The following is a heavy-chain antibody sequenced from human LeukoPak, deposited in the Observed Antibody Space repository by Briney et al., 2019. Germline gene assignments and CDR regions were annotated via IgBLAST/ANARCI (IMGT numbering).Heavy chain of an antibody. CDR2: ISYYGRNK. D-gene: IGHD3-10*02. CDR3: AELGITMIGGV. V-gene: IGHV3-30*18. J-gene: IGHJ6*03. Sequence: GRSLRLSCAASGFTFRSYGMHGVRQAPAKGLEGGVVISYYGRNKYYADSVKGRFTISGDNSKNTLYLQMSSLRAEDTAVYYCAELGITMIGGVWGKGTTLTIS. CDR1: GFTFRSYG.